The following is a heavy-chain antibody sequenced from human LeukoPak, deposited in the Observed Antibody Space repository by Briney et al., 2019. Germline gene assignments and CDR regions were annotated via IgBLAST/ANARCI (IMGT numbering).Heavy chain of an antibody. CDR3: ARGGWYNYYYFDY. J-gene: IGHJ4*02. D-gene: IGHD6-19*01. V-gene: IGHV3-23*01. Sequence: GGSLRLSCAASGFTFSSYAMNWVRRVPGKGLEWVSVISGSSDTTYYADSVKGRFIISRDNSKNTLYLQMNSLRAEDTAVYYCARGGWYNYYYFDYWGQGTLVTVSS. CDR2: ISGSSDTT. CDR1: GFTFSSYA.